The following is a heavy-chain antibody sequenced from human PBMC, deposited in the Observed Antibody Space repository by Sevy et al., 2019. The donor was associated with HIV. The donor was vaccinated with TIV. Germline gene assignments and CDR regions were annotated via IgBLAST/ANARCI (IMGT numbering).Heavy chain of an antibody. D-gene: IGHD3-3*01. CDR3: ARGGGTVTIFGGGGHLDYYYGMDV. CDR1: GYTFTSYG. Sequence: ASVKVSCKASGYTFTSYGISWVRQAPGQGLEWMGWISAYNGNTNYAQKLQGRVTMTTDTSTSTAYMELRSLRSDDTAVYYCARGGGTVTIFGGGGHLDYYYGMDVWGQGTTVTVSS. CDR2: ISAYNGNT. V-gene: IGHV1-18*01. J-gene: IGHJ6*02.